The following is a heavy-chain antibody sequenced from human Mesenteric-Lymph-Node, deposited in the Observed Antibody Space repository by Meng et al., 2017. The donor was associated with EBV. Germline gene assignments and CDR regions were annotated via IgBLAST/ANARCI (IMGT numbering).Heavy chain of an antibody. CDR1: GFSLDDYG. CDR2: INWNAGST. CDR3: ARENRYSYYFDL. J-gene: IGHJ4*02. Sequence: VERVGSGGGAVRPWGSLGLSCAASGFSLDDYGMNWVRQTPGKGLEWVSGINWNAGSTGYADSVKGRFTISRDDAKNSLYLEMNSLRVEDTALYYCARENRYSYYFDLWGQGTLVTVSS. V-gene: IGHV3-20*04. D-gene: IGHD5-18*01.